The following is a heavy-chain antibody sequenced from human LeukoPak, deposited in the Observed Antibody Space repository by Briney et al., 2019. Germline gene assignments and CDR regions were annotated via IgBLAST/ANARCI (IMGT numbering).Heavy chain of an antibody. CDR2: INHSGST. Sequence: SETLSLTCAVYGGSFSGYYWSWTRQPPGKGLEWIGEINHSGSTNYNPSLKSRVTISVDTSKNQFSLKLSSVTAADTAVYYCARGPIRGYSYGPPRYWGQGTLVTVSS. CDR1: GGSFSGYY. J-gene: IGHJ4*02. CDR3: ARGPIRGYSYGPPRY. V-gene: IGHV4-34*01. D-gene: IGHD5-18*01.